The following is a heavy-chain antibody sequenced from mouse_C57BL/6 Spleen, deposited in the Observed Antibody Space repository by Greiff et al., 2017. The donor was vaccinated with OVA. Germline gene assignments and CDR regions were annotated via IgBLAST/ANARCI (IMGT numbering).Heavy chain of an antibody. Sequence: VKLMESGPELVKPGASVKISCKASGYAFSSSWMNWVKQRPGKGLEWIGRIYPGDGDTNYNGKFKGKATLTADKSSSTAYMQLSSLTSEDSAVYFCARSKDYDYNYWGQGTLVTVSA. J-gene: IGHJ3*01. CDR1: GYAFSSSW. D-gene: IGHD2-4*01. CDR3: ARSKDYDYNY. V-gene: IGHV1-82*01. CDR2: IYPGDGDT.